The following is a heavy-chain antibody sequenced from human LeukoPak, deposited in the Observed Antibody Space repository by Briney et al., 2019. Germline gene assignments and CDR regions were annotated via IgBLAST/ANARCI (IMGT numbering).Heavy chain of an antibody. J-gene: IGHJ4*02. Sequence: GGSLRLSCAASGFTFSSYAMSWVRQAPGKELEWVSAISGSGGSTYYADSVKGRFTISRDNSKNTLYLQMNSLRAEDTAVYYCAKDLGITMVRGVPGDYWGQGTLVTVSS. CDR2: ISGSGGST. V-gene: IGHV3-23*01. D-gene: IGHD3-10*01. CDR3: AKDLGITMVRGVPGDY. CDR1: GFTFSSYA.